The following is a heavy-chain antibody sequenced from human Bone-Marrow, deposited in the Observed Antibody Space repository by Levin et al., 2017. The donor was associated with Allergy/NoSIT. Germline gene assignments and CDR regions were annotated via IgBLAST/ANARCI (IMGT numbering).Heavy chain of an antibody. V-gene: IGHV4-30-4*01. CDR2: IYYNGDA. J-gene: IGHJ5*02. CDR3: ARVGSSLKERRLNWFDP. Sequence: LRLSCSVSGVSITNSAFFWSWVRQPPGKGLEWIGYIYYNGDAYYNPSLKSRVSMSVDSSQNQISLTLTFVTVADLAVYYCARVGSSLKERRLNWFDPWGPGTLVIVSS. CDR1: GVSITNSAFF. D-gene: IGHD1-14*01.